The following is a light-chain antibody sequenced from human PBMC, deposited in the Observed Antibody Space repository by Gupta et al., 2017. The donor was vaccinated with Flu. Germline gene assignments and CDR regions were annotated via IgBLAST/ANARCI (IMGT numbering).Light chain of an antibody. CDR3: QQGDSFPLT. CDR1: QGIKSW. J-gene: IGKJ4*01. V-gene: IGKV1D-12*01. Sequence: DIQMTQSPSSVCASVGDRVTITCRASQGIKSWLAWYQQKPGKAPKILIYAASSLQSGVPSRFSGSGSGTDFTLTINSLHPEDSATYFCQQGDSFPLTFGGGTKVEIK. CDR2: AAS.